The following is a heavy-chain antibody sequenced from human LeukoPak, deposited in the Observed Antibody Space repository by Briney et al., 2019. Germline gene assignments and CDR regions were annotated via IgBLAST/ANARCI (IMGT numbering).Heavy chain of an antibody. J-gene: IGHJ4*02. D-gene: IGHD3-10*01. V-gene: IGHV1-69*01. CDR1: GGTFSSYA. Sequence: ASVKVSCKASGGTFSSYAISWVRQAPGQGLEWMGGITPIFGTANYAQKFQGRVTITADESTSTAYMELSSLRSEDTAVHYCARVSANTYYYGSGSYQYFDYWGQGTLVTVSS. CDR2: ITPIFGTA. CDR3: ARVSANTYYYGSGSYQYFDY.